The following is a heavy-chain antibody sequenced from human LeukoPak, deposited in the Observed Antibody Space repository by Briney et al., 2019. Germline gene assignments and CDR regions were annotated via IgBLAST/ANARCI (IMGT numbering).Heavy chain of an antibody. Sequence: GVSLRLSCAPSRFSFRSYAILWVRQAPGKVLAGVEGISYKGCDKYYADSAKGRFTISRDNSKHTLWPQVNSLRAEDAAVYYCARSYCDRNTSYGIHVWGQGTTLTVSS. CDR2: ISYKGCDK. V-gene: IGHV3-30-3*01. CDR3: ARSYCDRNTSYGIHV. CDR1: RFSFRSYA. J-gene: IGHJ6*02. D-gene: IGHD2-21*01.